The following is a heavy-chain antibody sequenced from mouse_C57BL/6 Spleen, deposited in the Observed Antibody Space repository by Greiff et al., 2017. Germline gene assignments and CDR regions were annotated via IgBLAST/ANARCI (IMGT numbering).Heavy chain of an antibody. J-gene: IGHJ1*03. D-gene: IGHD4-1*01. CDR1: GYTFTSYW. CDR3: ARVWDGCFDV. CDR2: IDSSDSET. Sequence: VQLQQPGAELVRPGSSVKLSCKASGYTFTSYWMHWVKQRPIQGLEWIGNIDSSDSETQYNQKFKDKATLTVEQSSSTAYMQSSSLTSEDSAVYYCARVWDGCFDVWGTGTTVTVSS. V-gene: IGHV1-52*01.